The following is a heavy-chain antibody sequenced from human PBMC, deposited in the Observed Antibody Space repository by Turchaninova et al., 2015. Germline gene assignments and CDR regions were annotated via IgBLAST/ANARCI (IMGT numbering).Heavy chain of an antibody. CDR2: VGDSEGNT. CDR1: GFTFSNYV. J-gene: IGHJ4*02. D-gene: IGHD2-15*01. Sequence: EVQLLESGGALIQPGGSLRLSCAASGFTFSNYVMTWVRQAPGKGLEWVERVGDSEGNTNYAYSVKGRFTSSRDNAKNMLYLQMNSLRAEDTAVYYCANTAYCNGGRCYSSSHSWGQGTLVTVSS. V-gene: IGHV3-23*01. CDR3: ANTAYCNGGRCYSSSHS.